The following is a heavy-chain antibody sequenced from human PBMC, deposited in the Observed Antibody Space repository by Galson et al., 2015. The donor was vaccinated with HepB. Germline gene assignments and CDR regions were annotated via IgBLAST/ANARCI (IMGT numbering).Heavy chain of an antibody. Sequence: SLRLSCAASGFTFSSYWMHWVRQAPGKGLVWVSRINSDGSSTSYADSVKGRFTISRDNAKNTLYLQMNSLRAEDTAVYYCARVITGEPQGRDTAMLYWGQGTLVTVSS. CDR3: ARVITGEPQGRDTAMLY. D-gene: IGHD5-18*01. CDR1: GFTFSSYW. J-gene: IGHJ4*02. V-gene: IGHV3-74*01. CDR2: INSDGSST.